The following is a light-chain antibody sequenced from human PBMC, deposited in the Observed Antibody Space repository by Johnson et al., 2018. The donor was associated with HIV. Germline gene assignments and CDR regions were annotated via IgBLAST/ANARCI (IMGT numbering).Light chain of an antibody. CDR2: ENN. CDR3: GTWDTSLSFYV. Sequence: QPVLTQPPSVSAAPGHQVTISCSGSSSNIANNYVSWYQQFPGTAPKLLIYENNKRPSGISDRFSGSKSGTSATLGITGLQTGDEADFYCGTWDTSLSFYVFGTGTKVTVL. J-gene: IGLJ1*01. CDR1: SSNIANNY. V-gene: IGLV1-51*02.